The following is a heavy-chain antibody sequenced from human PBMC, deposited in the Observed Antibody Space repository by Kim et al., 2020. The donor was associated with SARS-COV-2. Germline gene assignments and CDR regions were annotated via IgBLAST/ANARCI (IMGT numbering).Heavy chain of an antibody. D-gene: IGHD6-6*01. CDR1: GHIFTGYY. J-gene: IGHJ4*02. V-gene: IGHV1-2*06. CDR2: INPNSGDT. CDR3: ARFGSILVTGTGVD. Sequence: ASVKVSCKVSGHIFTGYYIHWVRQAPGQGLEWMGRINPNSGDTIYAQKFQGRVTMTRDTSISTAYMELTWLTSDDTAVYYCARFGSILVTGTGVDWGQGT.